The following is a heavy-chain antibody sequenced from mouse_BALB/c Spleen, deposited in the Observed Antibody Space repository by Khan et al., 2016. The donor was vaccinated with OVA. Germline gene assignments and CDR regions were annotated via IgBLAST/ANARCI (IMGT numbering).Heavy chain of an antibody. D-gene: IGHD1-1*01. CDR2: VSIGGSYT. CDR1: GFTFSTYG. J-gene: IGHJ3*01. V-gene: IGHV5-6*01. CDR3: ARLAYYYDSEGVAY. Sequence: EVQGVESGGDLVKPGGSLKLSCAASGFTFSTYGMSWVRQTPDKRLEWVATVSIGGSYTYYPDSVKGRFTISRDNATNTLYLQMSSLTSEDTAMFYCARLAYYYDSEGVAYWGQGTLVTVSA.